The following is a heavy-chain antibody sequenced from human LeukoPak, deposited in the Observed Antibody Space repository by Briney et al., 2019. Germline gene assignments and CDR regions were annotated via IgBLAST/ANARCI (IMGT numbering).Heavy chain of an antibody. Sequence: ASVKVSCKASGYTFTSYDINWARQATGQGLEWMGWMNPNSGNTGYAQKFQGRVTMTRNTSISTAYMELSSLRSEDTAVYYCARAHRFGELSKFDYWGQGTLVTVSS. CDR1: GYTFTSYD. V-gene: IGHV1-8*01. J-gene: IGHJ4*02. CDR2: MNPNSGNT. CDR3: ARAHRFGELSKFDY. D-gene: IGHD3-10*01.